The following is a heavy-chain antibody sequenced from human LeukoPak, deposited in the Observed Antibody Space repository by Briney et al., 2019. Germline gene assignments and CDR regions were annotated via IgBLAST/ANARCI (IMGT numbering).Heavy chain of an antibody. J-gene: IGHJ4*02. V-gene: IGHV4-59*12. CDR1: GGSISSYY. CDR2: IYYSGST. D-gene: IGHD6-13*01. Sequence: SSETLSLTCTVSGGSISSYYWSWIRQPPGKGLEWIGYIYYSGSTNYNPSLKSRVTISVDTSKNQFSLKLSSVTAADTAVYYCARDLMGIAYRGAFYYWGQGTLVTVSS. CDR3: ARDLMGIAYRGAFYY.